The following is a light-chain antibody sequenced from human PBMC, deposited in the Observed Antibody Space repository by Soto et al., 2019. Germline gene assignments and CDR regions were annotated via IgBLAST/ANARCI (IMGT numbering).Light chain of an antibody. J-gene: IGKJ1*01. CDR3: QQYNQWPPRT. CDR2: GAS. CDR1: QSVTSN. Sequence: EIVMTQSPATLSVSPGERATLSCRASQSVTSNLAWYQQKPGQAPRLLIYGASTRATGIPARFSGSGSGTEFTRSISSLQSEDFAIYYCQQYNQWPPRTFGQGTKVEVK. V-gene: IGKV3-15*01.